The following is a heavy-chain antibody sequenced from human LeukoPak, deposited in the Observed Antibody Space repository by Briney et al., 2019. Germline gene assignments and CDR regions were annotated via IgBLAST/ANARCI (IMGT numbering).Heavy chain of an antibody. Sequence: GGSLRLSCTASGFTFSGFSMHWVRQAPGKGLEWLSYVSTSSRSTYYADFVKGRFTISRDNAKNTLFLDMHSLRPGDSAVYYCARSAVRGVACDYWGQGTLLTVSS. D-gene: IGHD3-10*01. J-gene: IGHJ4*02. CDR1: GFTFSGFS. CDR2: VSTSSRST. CDR3: ARSAVRGVACDY. V-gene: IGHV3-48*01.